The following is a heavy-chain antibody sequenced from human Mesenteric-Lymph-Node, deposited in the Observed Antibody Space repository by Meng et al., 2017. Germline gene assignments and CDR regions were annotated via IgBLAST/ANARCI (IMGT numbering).Heavy chain of an antibody. CDR2: ASDSGGST. D-gene: IGHD3-10*01. CDR3: TSGSGIHTSGF. CDR1: GCTFSNYA. Sequence: GRVGGSGGGVVGRWGCLGLCCGGSGCTFSNYAKRWVRQAPGKGLGLVSSASDSGGSTYYSGSLKGRFTISRDNSKNTLYLQMNSLKTEDTAMYYCTSGSGIHTSGFWGQGALVTVFS. V-gene: IGHV3-23*04. J-gene: IGHJ4*02.